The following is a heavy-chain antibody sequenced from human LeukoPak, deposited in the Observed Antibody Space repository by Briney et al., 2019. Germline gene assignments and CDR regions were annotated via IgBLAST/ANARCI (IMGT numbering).Heavy chain of an antibody. V-gene: IGHV3-74*01. CDR2: INSDGSST. CDR1: RFTFASYW. Sequence: GGSLRLSCAASRFTFASYWMPWVRQAPGKGLVWVSHINSDGSSTSYADSVKGRFTISRDNAKNTLYLQMNSLRAEDTGVYYCARKNGGFDYWGQGTLVTVSS. J-gene: IGHJ4*02. CDR3: ARKNGGFDY.